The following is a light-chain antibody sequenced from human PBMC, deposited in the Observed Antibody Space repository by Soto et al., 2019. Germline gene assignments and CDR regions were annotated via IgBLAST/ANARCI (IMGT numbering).Light chain of an antibody. CDR3: HQYNNWPPWT. J-gene: IGKJ1*01. V-gene: IGKV3-15*01. Sequence: EIVMTQSPATLSVSPGERVTLSCRASQSVSSNLAWYQQKPGQAPRLLMYAASSRATGIPARFSGSGSGTEVTLTISSLQSEDFAVYYCHQYNNWPPWTFGQGTKVEMK. CDR1: QSVSSN. CDR2: AAS.